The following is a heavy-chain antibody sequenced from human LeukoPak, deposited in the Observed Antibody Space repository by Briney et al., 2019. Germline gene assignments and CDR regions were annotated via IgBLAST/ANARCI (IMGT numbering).Heavy chain of an antibody. Sequence: PSETLSLTCTVSGGSISSYYWSWIRQPPGKGLEWIGYIYYSGSTNYNPSLKSRVTISVDTSKNQFSLKLSSVTAADTAVYYCARYAKRIAVAGSYYFDYWGQGTLVTVSS. CDR1: GGSISSYY. CDR3: ARYAKRIAVAGSYYFDY. V-gene: IGHV4-59*01. CDR2: IYYSGST. D-gene: IGHD6-19*01. J-gene: IGHJ4*02.